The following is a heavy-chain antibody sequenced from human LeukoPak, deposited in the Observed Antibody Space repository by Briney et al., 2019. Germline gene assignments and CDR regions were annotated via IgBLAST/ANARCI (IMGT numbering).Heavy chain of an antibody. J-gene: IGHJ6*02. CDR3: AKDRDFFYGMDV. CDR2: ISWNSGSI. CDR1: GFMVEDYA. V-gene: IGHV3-9*01. Sequence: GGSLRLSCAASGFMVEDYAMHSVRQHPGKGLEWVSSISWNSGSIEYVDSVRGRFTISRDNAKNSLYLQMNSLSVEETALYYCAKDRDFFYGMDVWGQGTTVTVSS.